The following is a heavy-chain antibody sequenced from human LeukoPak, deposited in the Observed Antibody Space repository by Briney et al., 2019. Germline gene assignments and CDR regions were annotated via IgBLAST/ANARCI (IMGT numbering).Heavy chain of an antibody. V-gene: IGHV3-7*01. J-gene: IGHJ4*02. CDR2: IKQDGSEK. D-gene: IGHD6-13*01. CDR1: GFTFSSYW. CDR3: ARLQRSIAAADSTPGLFDY. Sequence: PGGSLRLSCAASGFTFSSYWMSWVRQAPGKGLEWVANIKQDGSEKYYVDSVKGRFTISRDNAKNSLYLQMNSLRAEDTAVYYCARLQRSIAAADSTPGLFDYWGQGTLVTVSS.